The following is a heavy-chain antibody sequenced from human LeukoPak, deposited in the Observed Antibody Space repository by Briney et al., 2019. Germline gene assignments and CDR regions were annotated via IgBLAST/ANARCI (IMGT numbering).Heavy chain of an antibody. Sequence: PGRSLRLYCAASGFTFSSYAMHWVRQAPGKGLEWVAVISYDGSNKYYADSVKGRFTISRDNSKNTLYLQMNSLRAEDTAVYHCARSPRYFDWFFDYWGQGTLVTVSS. CDR1: GFTFSSYA. CDR3: ARSPRYFDWFFDY. CDR2: ISYDGSNK. J-gene: IGHJ4*02. V-gene: IGHV3-30*04. D-gene: IGHD3-9*01.